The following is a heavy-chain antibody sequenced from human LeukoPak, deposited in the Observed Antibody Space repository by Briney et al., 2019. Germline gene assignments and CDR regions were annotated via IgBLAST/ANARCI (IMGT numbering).Heavy chain of an antibody. CDR3: ARDVVVVGGDYYGMDV. J-gene: IGHJ6*02. CDR1: GFTFSDYY. V-gene: IGHV3-53*01. Sequence: GGSLRLSCAASGFTFSDYYMSWIRQAPGKGLEWVSVIYSGGSTYYADSVKGRFTISRDNSKNTLYLQMNSLRAEDTAVYYCARDVVVVGGDYYGMDVWGQGTTVTVSS. CDR2: IYSGGST. D-gene: IGHD2-15*01.